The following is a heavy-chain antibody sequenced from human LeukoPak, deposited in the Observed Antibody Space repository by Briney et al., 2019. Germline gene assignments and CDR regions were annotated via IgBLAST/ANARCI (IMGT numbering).Heavy chain of an antibody. Sequence: GSLRLSCAASGFTFSSYAMGWVRQAPGKGLEWVANIKQDGSEKYYVDSVKGRFTISRDNAKNSLYLQMNSLRAEDTAVYYCARSNHIAAAANFDYWGQGTLVTVSS. D-gene: IGHD6-13*01. CDR1: GFTFSSYA. CDR3: ARSNHIAAAANFDY. V-gene: IGHV3-7*01. J-gene: IGHJ4*02. CDR2: IKQDGSEK.